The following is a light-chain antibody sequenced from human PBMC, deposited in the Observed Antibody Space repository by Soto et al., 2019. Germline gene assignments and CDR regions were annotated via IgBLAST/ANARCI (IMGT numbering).Light chain of an antibody. CDR1: SSDVGGYNY. V-gene: IGLV2-14*01. CDR2: EVS. J-gene: IGLJ2*01. CDR3: SSYTSSSTLVV. Sequence: QSVLTQPASVSGSLGHSITISCTGTSSDVGGYNYVSWYQQHPGKAPKLMIYEVSNRPSGVSNRFSGSKSGNTASLTISGLQAEDEADYYCSSYTSSSTLVVFGGGTKLTVL.